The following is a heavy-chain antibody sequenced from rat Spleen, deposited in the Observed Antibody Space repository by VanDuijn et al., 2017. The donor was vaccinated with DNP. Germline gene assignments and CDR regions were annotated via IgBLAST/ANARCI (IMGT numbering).Heavy chain of an antibody. Sequence: VRLQESGPGLVQPSQTLSLTCTVSGFSLTDYSIHWVRQPPGKGLEWMGRMRSGGSTDYNSALKSRLSISRDTSKSQIFLKMNSLQTEDTAIYFCTHSGQSYYFGSPFAYWGQGTLVTVSS. V-gene: IGHV2-19*01. J-gene: IGHJ3*01. CDR1: GFSLTDYS. D-gene: IGHD1-2*01. CDR3: THSGQSYYFGSPFAY. CDR2: MRSGGST.